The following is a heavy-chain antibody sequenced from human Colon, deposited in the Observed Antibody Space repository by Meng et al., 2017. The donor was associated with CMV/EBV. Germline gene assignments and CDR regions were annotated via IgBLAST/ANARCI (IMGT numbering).Heavy chain of an antibody. Sequence: GESLKISCAASGFTFSSYAMHWVRQAPGKGLVWVSRINSDGSSTSYADSVKGRFTISRDNAKNTLYLQMNSLRAEDTAVYYCAREGDSSSWFRWGQGTLVTVSS. CDR2: INSDGSST. V-gene: IGHV3-74*01. CDR1: GFTFSSYA. CDR3: AREGDSSSWFR. J-gene: IGHJ4*02. D-gene: IGHD6-13*01.